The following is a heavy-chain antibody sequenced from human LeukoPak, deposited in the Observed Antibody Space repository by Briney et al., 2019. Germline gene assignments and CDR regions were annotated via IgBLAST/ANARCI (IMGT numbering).Heavy chain of an antibody. CDR1: GYTFTSYY. Sequence: ASVKVSCKASGYTFTSYYMHWVRQAPGQGLERMGIINPSGGSTSYAQKFQGRVTMTRDTSTSTVYMELSSLRSEDTAVYYCARANSGSSIAARGGEDYYYYYMDAWGKGTTVTVSS. V-gene: IGHV1-46*01. D-gene: IGHD6-6*01. CDR3: ARANSGSSIAARGGEDYYYYYMDA. CDR2: INPSGGST. J-gene: IGHJ6*03.